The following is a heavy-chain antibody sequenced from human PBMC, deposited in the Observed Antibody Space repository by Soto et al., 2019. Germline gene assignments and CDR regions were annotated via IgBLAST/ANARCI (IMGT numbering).Heavy chain of an antibody. Sequence: PGGSLRLSCEASGFTVSSYGMTWVRQAPGKGLEWVSTIRGSDGSTYYADSVKGRFTISRDNSKNTLYLQMNSLRAEDTAVYYCTADSPDQGILAYWGQGTQVTVSS. J-gene: IGHJ4*02. CDR1: GFTVSSYG. CDR2: IRGSDGST. V-gene: IGHV3-23*01. CDR3: TADSPDQGILAY.